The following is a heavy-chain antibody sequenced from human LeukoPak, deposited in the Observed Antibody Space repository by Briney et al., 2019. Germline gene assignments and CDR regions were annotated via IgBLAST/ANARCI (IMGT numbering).Heavy chain of an antibody. J-gene: IGHJ4*02. CDR2: ISSSSSYI. Sequence: RTGRSLRLSCAASGFTFSSYSMNWVRQAPGKGLEWVSSISSSSSYIYYADSVKGRFTISRDNAKNSLYLQMNSLRAEDTAVYYCARDSADDSSGYYRDYWGQGTLVTVSS. V-gene: IGHV3-21*01. CDR3: ARDSADDSSGYYRDY. D-gene: IGHD3-22*01. CDR1: GFTFSSYS.